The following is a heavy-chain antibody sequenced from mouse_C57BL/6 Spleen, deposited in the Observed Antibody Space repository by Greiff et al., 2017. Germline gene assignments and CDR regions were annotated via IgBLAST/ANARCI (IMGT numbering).Heavy chain of an antibody. CDR3: ARERGLLYYFDY. Sequence: QVQLQQSGPELVKPGASVKISCKASGYAFSSSWMNWVKQRPGKGLEWIGRIYPGDGDTNYNGKFKGKATLTADKSSSTAYMQLSSLTSEDSAVYFCARERGLLYYFDYWGQGTTLTVSS. D-gene: IGHD2-13*01. J-gene: IGHJ2*01. CDR2: IYPGDGDT. V-gene: IGHV1-82*01. CDR1: GYAFSSSW.